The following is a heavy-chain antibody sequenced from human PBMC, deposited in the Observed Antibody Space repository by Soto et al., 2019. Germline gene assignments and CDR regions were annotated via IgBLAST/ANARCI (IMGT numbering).Heavy chain of an antibody. CDR2: MYNTGST. Sequence: QVQLQESGPGLVKPSETLYLTCTVSGGSISRYYWSWIRQPPGKGLEWIGYMYNTGSTVYNPPFKSRVTISVDTSKNQFSLKLNSVTAADPAVYYCARDLWGYCGTDCYPLDVWGQGTTVTVSS. V-gene: IGHV4-59*01. CDR3: ARDLWGYCGTDCYPLDV. CDR1: GGSISRYY. D-gene: IGHD2-21*02. J-gene: IGHJ6*02.